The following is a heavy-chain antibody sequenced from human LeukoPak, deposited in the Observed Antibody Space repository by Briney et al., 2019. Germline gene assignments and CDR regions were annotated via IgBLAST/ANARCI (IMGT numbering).Heavy chain of an antibody. V-gene: IGHV4-39*01. Sequence: SETLSLTCTVSGGSISSSSYYWGWIRQPPGKGLEWIGSIYYSGSTYYNPSLKSRVTISVDTSKNQFSLKLSSVTAADTAVYYCARRGEPLGYYYYYMDFWGKGTTVTVSS. D-gene: IGHD1-26*01. CDR3: ARRGEPLGYYYYYMDF. CDR2: IYYSGST. J-gene: IGHJ6*03. CDR1: GGSISSSSYY.